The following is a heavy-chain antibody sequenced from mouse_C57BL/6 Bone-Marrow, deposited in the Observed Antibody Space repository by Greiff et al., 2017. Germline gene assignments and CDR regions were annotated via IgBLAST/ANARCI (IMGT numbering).Heavy chain of an antibody. CDR1: GYTFTSYW. V-gene: IGHV1-72*01. J-gene: IGHJ2*01. D-gene: IGHD1-1*01. CDR3: ARHGSSYNFDY. Sequence: QVQLQQPGAELVKPGASVKLSCKASGYTFTSYWMHWVKQRPGRGLKWIGRIDPNSGGTKYNEKFKSKATLTVDKPSSTAYMQLSSLTSEDTAVYYCARHGSSYNFDYWGQGTTLTVSS. CDR2: IDPNSGGT.